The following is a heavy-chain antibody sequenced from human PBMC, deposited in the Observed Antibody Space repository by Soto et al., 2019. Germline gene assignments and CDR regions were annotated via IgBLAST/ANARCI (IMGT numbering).Heavy chain of an antibody. Sequence: QVQLVQSGAEVKKPGSSVKVSCKASGGTFSSYAISWVRQAPGQGLEWMGGIIPIFGTANYAQKFQGRVTITADKSTSTAYIELSSLRSEDTAVYYCARDAGGYCTNGVCGGGMDVWGQGTTVTVSS. J-gene: IGHJ6*02. CDR3: ARDAGGYCTNGVCGGGMDV. V-gene: IGHV1-69*06. CDR2: IIPIFGTA. CDR1: GGTFSSYA. D-gene: IGHD2-8*01.